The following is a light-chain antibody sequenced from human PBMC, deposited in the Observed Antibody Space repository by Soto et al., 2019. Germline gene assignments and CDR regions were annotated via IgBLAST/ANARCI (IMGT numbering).Light chain of an antibody. CDR1: QSVTNS. J-gene: IGKJ4*01. CDR3: QKHISWPLN. CDR2: DAS. Sequence: EIVLTQSPATLSLSPGEIATLSCSASQSVTNSLAWYQQKPGQAPRLLVYDASNRATGIPTRFSGSGSGTAFTLTISNLEPEDFAVYYCQKHISWPLNFGGGTKVDIK. V-gene: IGKV3-11*01.